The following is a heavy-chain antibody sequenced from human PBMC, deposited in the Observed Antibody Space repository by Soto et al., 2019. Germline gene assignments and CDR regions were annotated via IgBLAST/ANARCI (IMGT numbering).Heavy chain of an antibody. Sequence: ASVKVSCKVSGYTLTELSMHWVRQAPGKGLEWMGGFDPEDGETIYAQKFQGRVTMTEDTSTDTAYMELSSLRSEDTAVYYCATGPSGSYYPRFDYWGQGTLVTSPQ. J-gene: IGHJ4*02. CDR2: FDPEDGET. D-gene: IGHD1-26*01. V-gene: IGHV1-24*01. CDR3: ATGPSGSYYPRFDY. CDR1: GYTLTELS.